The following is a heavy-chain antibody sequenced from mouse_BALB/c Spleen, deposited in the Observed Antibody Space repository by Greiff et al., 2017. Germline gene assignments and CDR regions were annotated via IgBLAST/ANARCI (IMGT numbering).Heavy chain of an antibody. CDR3: GRDYGSFQWYCVV. D-gene: IGHD1-1*01. Sequence: VQLQQSGPDLVKPGASVKLSCKASGYSFTGYFMYWVKPSHGKSLEWIGRIIPYNGDTFYNQKFKGKATFTVDKSYSTAHMELVSLTSEDSAVCYIGRDYGSFQWYCVVGGGGTADSVS. CDR2: IIPYNGDT. J-gene: IGHJ1*01. V-gene: IGHV1-37*01. CDR1: GYSFTGYF.